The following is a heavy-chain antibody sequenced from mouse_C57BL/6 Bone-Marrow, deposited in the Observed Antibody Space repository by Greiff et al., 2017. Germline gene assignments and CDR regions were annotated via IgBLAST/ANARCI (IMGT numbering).Heavy chain of an antibody. CDR3: ARSKNWDSWFAY. CDR1: GYAFTNYL. CDR2: INPGSGGT. Sequence: QVQLQQSGAELVRPGTSVKVSCKASGYAFTNYLIEWVKQRPGQGLEWIGEINPGSGGTNYNEKFKGKATLTADTSSSTAYMQLSSLTSEDSAVYFCARSKNWDSWFAYWGQGTLVTVSA. D-gene: IGHD4-1*01. V-gene: IGHV1-54*01. J-gene: IGHJ3*01.